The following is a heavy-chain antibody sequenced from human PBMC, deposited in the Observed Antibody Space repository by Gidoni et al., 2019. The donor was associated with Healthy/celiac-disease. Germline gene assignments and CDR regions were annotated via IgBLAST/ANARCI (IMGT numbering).Heavy chain of an antibody. Sequence: QVQLQQWGAGLLKPSETLSLTCAVYGGSFSGYYWSWIRQPPGKGLEWIGEINHSGSTNYNPSLKSRVTISVDTSKNQFSLKLSSVTAADTAVYYCARERRRSSSPPRYFDYWGQGTLVTVSS. CDR1: GGSFSGYY. V-gene: IGHV4-34*01. CDR2: INHSGST. D-gene: IGHD6-6*01. J-gene: IGHJ4*02. CDR3: ARERRRSSSPPRYFDY.